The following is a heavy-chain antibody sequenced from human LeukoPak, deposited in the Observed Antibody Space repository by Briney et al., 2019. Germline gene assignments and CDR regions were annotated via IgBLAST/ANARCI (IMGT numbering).Heavy chain of an antibody. J-gene: IGHJ4*02. V-gene: IGHV4-34*01. D-gene: IGHD2-2*01. CDR2: INHSGST. CDR1: GGSFSGYY. Sequence: SETLSLTCAVYGGSFSGYYWRWIRQPPGKGLEWIGEINHSGSTNYNPSLKSRVTISVDTSKNQFSLKLSSLTAADTAVYYCARGAYCSSTSCRRDYWGQGTLVTVSS. CDR3: ARGAYCSSTSCRRDY.